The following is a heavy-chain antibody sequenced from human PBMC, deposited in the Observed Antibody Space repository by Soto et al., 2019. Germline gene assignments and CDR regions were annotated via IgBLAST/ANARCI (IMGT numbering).Heavy chain of an antibody. D-gene: IGHD3-10*01. J-gene: IGHJ5*02. V-gene: IGHV4-39*01. Sequence: SETLSLTCTVSGDSISSSSHYWGWIRQPPGAGLDWIGTIYCTGSTYYNPSLEGRVSMSIDTSTNQLTLTLSFVTAADTAVYYCARHTAYFFDSGSYLRYWFDPWGQGTQVTVSS. CDR1: GDSISSSSHY. CDR2: IYCTGST. CDR3: ARHTAYFFDSGSYLRYWFDP.